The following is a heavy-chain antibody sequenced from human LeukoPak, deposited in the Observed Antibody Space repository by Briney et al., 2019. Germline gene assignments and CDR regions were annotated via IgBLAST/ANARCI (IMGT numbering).Heavy chain of an antibody. CDR1: GGSFSGYY. J-gene: IGHJ1*01. CDR2: INHSGST. D-gene: IGHD1-26*01. Sequence: PSETLSLTCAVYGGSFSGYYWSWIRQPPGKGLEWIGEINHSGSTNYNPSLKSRVTISVDTSKSQFSLKLSSVTAADTAVYYCARALGATTGGLYFQHWGQGTLVTVSS. V-gene: IGHV4-34*01. CDR3: ARALGATTGGLYFQH.